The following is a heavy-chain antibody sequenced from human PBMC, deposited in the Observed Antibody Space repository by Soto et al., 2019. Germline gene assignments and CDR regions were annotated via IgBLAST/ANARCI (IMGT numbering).Heavy chain of an antibody. V-gene: IGHV1-3*01. CDR1: GYTFTSYA. Sequence: ASVKVSFKASGYTFTSYAMHWVRQAPGQRLEWMGWINAGNGNTKYSQKFQGRVTITRDTSASTAYMELSSLRSEDTAVYYCARAAYYYDSSGYYPGDYWGQGSLVTVSS. D-gene: IGHD3-22*01. J-gene: IGHJ4*02. CDR2: INAGNGNT. CDR3: ARAAYYYDSSGYYPGDY.